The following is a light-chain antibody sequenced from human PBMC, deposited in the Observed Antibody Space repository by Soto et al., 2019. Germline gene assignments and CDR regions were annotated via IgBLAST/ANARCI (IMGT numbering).Light chain of an antibody. Sequence: QSALTQPPSASGSPGQSVTISCAGTSSDIGTYNYVSWYQHHPGKSPKLIIYEVTKRPSGVPDRFSGSKSGNTASLTVSGLQAEDEADYYGSSYAGNINFDVFGGGTKLTVL. CDR2: EVT. CDR3: SSYAGNINFDV. CDR1: SSDIGTYNY. V-gene: IGLV2-8*01. J-gene: IGLJ2*01.